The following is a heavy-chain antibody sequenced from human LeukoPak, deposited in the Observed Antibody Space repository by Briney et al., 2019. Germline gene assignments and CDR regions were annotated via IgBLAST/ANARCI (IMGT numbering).Heavy chain of an antibody. D-gene: IGHD3-22*01. V-gene: IGHV1-8*02. CDR2: MNPNSGNT. J-gene: IGHJ4*02. CDR3: ATATYDSSDVYYFDY. CDR1: GYTFTSYD. Sequence: ASVKVSCKASGYTFTSYDINWVRQATGQGLEWMGRMNPNSGNTGYAQKFQGRVTMTEDTSTDTAYMELSSLRSEDTAVYYCATATYDSSDVYYFDYWGQGTLVTVSS.